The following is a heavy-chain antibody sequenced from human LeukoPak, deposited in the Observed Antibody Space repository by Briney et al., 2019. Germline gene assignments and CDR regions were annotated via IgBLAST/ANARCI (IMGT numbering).Heavy chain of an antibody. D-gene: IGHD1-26*01. CDR1: GGSISSGGYY. V-gene: IGHV4-31*03. J-gene: IGHJ4*02. Sequence: SETLSLTCTVSGGSISSGGYYWSWIRQQPGKGLEWIGYIYYSGSTYYNPSHKSRVTISVDTSKNQFSLRLTSVTAADTAVYYCARVQVGFFDYWGQGTLVTVSS. CDR3: ARVQVGFFDY. CDR2: IYYSGST.